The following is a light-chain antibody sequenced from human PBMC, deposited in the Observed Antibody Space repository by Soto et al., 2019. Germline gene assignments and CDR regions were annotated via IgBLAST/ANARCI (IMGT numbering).Light chain of an antibody. CDR3: FSFTTTSTHV. J-gene: IGLJ1*01. Sequence: QSALTQPASVSGAPGQSITISCTGTDTDVGGFNYVSWYQQFAGKAPKLIIYDVSSRPSGVSNRFSGSKSGNTAYLTISGLQVEDEAEYFCFSFTTTSTHVFGTGTKVTVL. CDR1: DTDVGGFNY. CDR2: DVS. V-gene: IGLV2-14*03.